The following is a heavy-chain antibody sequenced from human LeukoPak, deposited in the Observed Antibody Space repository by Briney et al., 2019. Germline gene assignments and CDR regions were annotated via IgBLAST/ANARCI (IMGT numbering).Heavy chain of an antibody. CDR2: IFPGDSDT. V-gene: IGHV5-51*01. Sequence: GESLKISCKGYGDRFTSYWVAWVRQMPGKDLEWMGIIFPGDSDTRYSPSIQGQVTISVDRSISTAYLQWSSLKASDTAIHYCARRPLHSQNWLAPWGQGTLVTVSS. CDR1: GDRFTSYW. J-gene: IGHJ5*02. CDR3: ARRPLHSQNWLAP.